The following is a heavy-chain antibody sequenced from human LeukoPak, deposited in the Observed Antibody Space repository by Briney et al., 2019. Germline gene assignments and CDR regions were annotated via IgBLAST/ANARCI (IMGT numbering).Heavy chain of an antibody. Sequence: PGGSLRLSCAASGFTFDDYAKHWVRQAPGKGLEWVSGISWNSGSIGYADSVKGRFTISRDNAKNSLYLQMNSLRAEDTALYYCAKDAYDSRPYYYYYYMDVWGKGTTVTVSS. V-gene: IGHV3-9*01. CDR1: GFTFDDYA. CDR2: ISWNSGSI. J-gene: IGHJ6*03. CDR3: AKDAYDSRPYYYYYYMDV. D-gene: IGHD3-22*01.